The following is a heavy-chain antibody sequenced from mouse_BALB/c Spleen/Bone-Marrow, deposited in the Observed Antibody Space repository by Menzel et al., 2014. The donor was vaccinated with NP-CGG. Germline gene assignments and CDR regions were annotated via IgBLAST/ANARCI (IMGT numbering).Heavy chain of an antibody. CDR3: ARLNYYGSLFV. J-gene: IGHJ1*01. Sequence: EVKLMESGGGLVQPGGSLKLSCAASGFDFSGYWMSWVRQAPGKGLEWIGEINPDSSTINYTPSLKDKLIISRDNAKNTLCLQMSKVRSEDTALYYCARLNYYGSLFVWGAGTTVTVSS. CDR2: INPDSSTI. CDR1: GFDFSGYW. D-gene: IGHD1-1*01. V-gene: IGHV4-1*02.